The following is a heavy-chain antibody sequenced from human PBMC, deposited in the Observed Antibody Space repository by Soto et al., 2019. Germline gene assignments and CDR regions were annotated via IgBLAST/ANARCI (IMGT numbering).Heavy chain of an antibody. V-gene: IGHV4-34*01. J-gene: IGHJ6*02. CDR1: GGSFSGYY. Sequence: PSETLSLTCAVYGGSFSGYYWSWIRQPPGKGLEWIGEINHSGSTNYNPSLKSRVTISEDTSKNQFSLKLKSVTAEDTAVYYCARGGRDSSGWYVTYYYYGMDVWGQGTTVTVSS. D-gene: IGHD6-19*01. CDR3: ARGGRDSSGWYVTYYYYGMDV. CDR2: INHSGST.